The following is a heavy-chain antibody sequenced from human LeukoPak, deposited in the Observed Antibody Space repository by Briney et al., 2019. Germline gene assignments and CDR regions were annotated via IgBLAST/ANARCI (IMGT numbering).Heavy chain of an antibody. CDR1: GFTFSSYG. J-gene: IGHJ5*02. CDR3: ARDHTRSLRYFDWLSANWFDP. CDR2: ISGSGGST. Sequence: GGSLRLSCAASGFTFSSYGMSWVRQAPGKGLEWVSAISGSGGSTYYADSVKGRFTISRDNSKNTLYLQMNSLRAEDTAVYYCARDHTRSLRYFDWLSANWFDPWGQGTLVTVSS. D-gene: IGHD3-9*01. V-gene: IGHV3-23*01.